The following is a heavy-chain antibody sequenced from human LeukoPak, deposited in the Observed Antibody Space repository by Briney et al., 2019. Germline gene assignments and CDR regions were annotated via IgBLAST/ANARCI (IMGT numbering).Heavy chain of an antibody. D-gene: IGHD6-6*01. Sequence: SETLSLTCTVSGDSISSGDYCWSWIRQAPGKGLEWIGNIYYSGSTYYNPSLRSRVTISIDTSKNQFSLNLSSVTAADTAVYYCARRFSSSYYFQHWGQGTLVTVSS. J-gene: IGHJ1*01. V-gene: IGHV4-30-4*01. CDR2: IYYSGST. CDR3: ARRFSSSYYFQH. CDR1: GDSISSGDYC.